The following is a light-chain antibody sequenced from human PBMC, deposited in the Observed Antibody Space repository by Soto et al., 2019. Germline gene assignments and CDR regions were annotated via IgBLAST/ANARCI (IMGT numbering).Light chain of an antibody. Sequence: DIQMTQSPSTLSASVGDRVTITCRASENINRWLAWYQQKPGKAPDLLIYDASTLESGVPSRFSGSGSGTEFTLTITSLQPEDFATYYCQQLVSYPQFGGGTKVDIK. CDR3: QQLVSYPQ. J-gene: IGKJ4*02. CDR1: ENINRW. V-gene: IGKV1-5*01. CDR2: DAS.